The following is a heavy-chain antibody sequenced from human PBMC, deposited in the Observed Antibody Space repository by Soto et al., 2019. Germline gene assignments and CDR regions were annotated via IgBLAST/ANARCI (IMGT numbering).Heavy chain of an antibody. V-gene: IGHV4-59*01. D-gene: IGHD3-22*01. CDR2: IYYSGST. J-gene: IGHJ2*01. CDR1: GGSISSYY. Sequence: QVQLQESGPGLVKPSETLSLTCTVSGGSISSYYWSWIRQPPGKGLEWIGYIYYSGSTNYNPSLKSRVTISVDTSKNQFSLKLSSVTAADTAVYYCARDHSSGYDLGRDWYFDLWGRGTLVTVSS. CDR3: ARDHSSGYDLGRDWYFDL.